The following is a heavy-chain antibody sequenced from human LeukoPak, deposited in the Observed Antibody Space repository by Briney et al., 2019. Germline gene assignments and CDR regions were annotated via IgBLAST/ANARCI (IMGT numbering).Heavy chain of an antibody. J-gene: IGHJ4*02. V-gene: IGHV3-48*02. D-gene: IGHD3-22*01. CDR3: ARDRPWYDSSGYYFDD. CDR1: GFTFPSCS. CDR2: ISNTSSTI. Sequence: PGGSETLPCTASGFTFPSCSMQCPSQAPGKGLEWVSYISNTSSTIYYVDSVKGRSSVSRDNAKNSLYLQMNSVREEDTAVYYCARDRPWYDSSGYYFDDGGQGTLVTVSS.